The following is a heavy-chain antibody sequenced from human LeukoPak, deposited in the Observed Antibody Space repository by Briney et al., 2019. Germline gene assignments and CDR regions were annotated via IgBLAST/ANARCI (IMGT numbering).Heavy chain of an antibody. CDR2: TSKTGTTI. D-gene: IGHD4-23*01. V-gene: IGHV3-11*01. CDR1: GFTLSDYF. J-gene: IGHJ4*02. Sequence: GGSLRLSCAASGFTLSDYFMIWVRQVPGKGLQWVAYTSKTGTTIQYEDSVKGRFSLSRDNAQNTLFLQMNSLRVDDAGMYFCAREDYGGTNFDHWGQGTLVTVSS. CDR3: AREDYGGTNFDH.